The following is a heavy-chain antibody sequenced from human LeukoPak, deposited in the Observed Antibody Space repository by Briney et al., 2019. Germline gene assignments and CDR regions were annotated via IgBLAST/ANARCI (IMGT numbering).Heavy chain of an antibody. CDR2: IYRSGST. CDR1: NYSISNSLY. CDR3: AAENGNFWIGYHYFED. V-gene: IGHV4-38-2*02. D-gene: IGHD3-3*01. Sequence: SEPLSLTCSGSNYSISNSLYWGWLRPPPGKGLEWIGSIYRSGSTFYNPSLKSRVTISVDMSKNQFSLKLSSVTAADTAIYYCAAENGNFWIGYHYFEDWGQGTLVSVSS. J-gene: IGHJ4*02.